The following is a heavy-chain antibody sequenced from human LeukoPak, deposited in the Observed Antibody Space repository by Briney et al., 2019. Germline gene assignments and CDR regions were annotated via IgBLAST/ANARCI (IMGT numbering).Heavy chain of an antibody. J-gene: IGHJ4*02. CDR1: GFTFSNCG. CDR3: AKRGPVYSASPGNYFDY. V-gene: IGHV3-23*01. D-gene: IGHD3-10*01. CDR2: ISGSDDGT. Sequence: GGSLRLSCAASGFTFSNCGMTWVRQAPGKGLEWVSSISGSDDGTYYADSVKGRFTISRDNSKNTLYLQMNSLRAEDTAVYYCAKRGPVYSASPGNYFDYWGQGALVTVSS.